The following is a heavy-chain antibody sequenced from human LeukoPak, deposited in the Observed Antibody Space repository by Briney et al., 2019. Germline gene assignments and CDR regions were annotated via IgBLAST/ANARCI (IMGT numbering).Heavy chain of an antibody. CDR3: ATYYYDSSGYWP. CDR1: GGTFSSYA. CDR2: IILIFGTA. V-gene: IGHV1-69*06. J-gene: IGHJ5*02. Sequence: GASVKVSCKASGGTFSSYAISWVRQAPGQGLEWMGGIILIFGTANYAQKFQGRVTITADKSTSTAYMELSSLRSEDTAVYYCATYYYDSSGYWPWGQGTLVTVSS. D-gene: IGHD3-22*01.